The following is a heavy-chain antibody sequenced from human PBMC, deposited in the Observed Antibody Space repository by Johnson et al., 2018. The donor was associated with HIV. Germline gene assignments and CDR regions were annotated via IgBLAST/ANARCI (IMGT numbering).Heavy chain of an antibody. CDR1: GFTFSSYG. CDR3: AKELALYSSGYGGDAFDI. D-gene: IGHD6-19*01. J-gene: IGHJ3*02. Sequence: QVLLVESGGGLVQPGGSLRLSCAASGFTFSSYGMHWVRQAPGKGLEWVAVIWYDGSNKYYADSVKGRFTISRDNSKNTLYLQMNSLRAEDTAVYYCAKELALYSSGYGGDAFDIWGQGTMVTVSS. CDR2: IWYDGSNK. V-gene: IGHV3-33*06.